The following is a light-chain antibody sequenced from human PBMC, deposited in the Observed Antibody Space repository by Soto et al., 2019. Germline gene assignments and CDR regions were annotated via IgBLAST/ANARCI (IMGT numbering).Light chain of an antibody. V-gene: IGLV2-14*03. CDR1: SSDVGSYNF. Sequence: QSALTQPASVSGSPGQSITISCTGTSSDVGSYNFVSWYQQRPGKAPKIMIYDVSNRPSGVSNRFSGSKSGNTASLTISGLQAAYEADYYCSSYTSISTWVFGGGTKLTVL. CDR3: SSYTSISTWV. CDR2: DVS. J-gene: IGLJ3*02.